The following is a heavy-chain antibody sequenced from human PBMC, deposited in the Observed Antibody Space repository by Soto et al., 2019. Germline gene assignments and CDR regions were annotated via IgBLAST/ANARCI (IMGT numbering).Heavy chain of an antibody. CDR1: GFTFSSYA. V-gene: IGHV3-64*01. CDR3: ARDGVAAMFDY. CDR2: ISSNGGST. Sequence: GGSLRLSCAASGFTFSSYAMHWVRQAPGKGLEYVSAISSNGGSTYYANSVKGRFTISRDNSKNTLYLQMGSLRAEDMAVYYCARDGVAAMFDYWGQGTLVTVSS. J-gene: IGHJ4*02. D-gene: IGHD2-15*01.